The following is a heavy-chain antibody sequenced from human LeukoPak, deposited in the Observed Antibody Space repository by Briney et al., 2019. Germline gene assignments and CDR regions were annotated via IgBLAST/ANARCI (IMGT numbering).Heavy chain of an antibody. Sequence: SQTLSLTCAISGDSVSSNSAAWNWIRQSPSRGLEWLGRTYYRSKWYNDYAVSVKSRITINPDTSKNQFSLQLNSVTPEDTAVYYCARGPGPGYSYVGYYFDYWGQGTLVTVSS. D-gene: IGHD5-18*01. CDR1: GDSVSSNSAA. V-gene: IGHV6-1*01. J-gene: IGHJ4*02. CDR3: ARGPGPGYSYVGYYFDY. CDR2: TYYRSKWYN.